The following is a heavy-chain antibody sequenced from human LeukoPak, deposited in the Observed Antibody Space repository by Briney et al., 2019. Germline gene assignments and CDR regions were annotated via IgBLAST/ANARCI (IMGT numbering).Heavy chain of an antibody. V-gene: IGHV3-23*01. Sequence: GGSLRLSCAASGFTVSSNYMSWVRQAPGKGLEWVSAISGSGGSTYYADSVKGRFTISRDNSKNTLYLQMNSLRAEDTAVYYCAKKQWLGGPDYWGQGTLVTVSS. CDR1: GFTVSSNY. CDR3: AKKQWLGGPDY. J-gene: IGHJ4*02. D-gene: IGHD6-19*01. CDR2: ISGSGGST.